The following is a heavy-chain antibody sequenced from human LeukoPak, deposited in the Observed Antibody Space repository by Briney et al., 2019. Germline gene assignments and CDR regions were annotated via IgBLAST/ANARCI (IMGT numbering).Heavy chain of an antibody. D-gene: IGHD3-9*01. V-gene: IGHV4-61*01. CDR2: IYYSGST. CDR3: ARDLLGYYDILTGYHHDAFDI. Sequence: SETLSLTCTVSGYSISSGYYWSWIRQPPGKGLEWIGYIYYSGSTNYNPSLKSRVTISVDTSKNQFSLKLSSVAAADTAVYYCARDLLGYYDILTGYHHDAFDIWGQGTMVTVSS. J-gene: IGHJ3*02. CDR1: GYSISSGYY.